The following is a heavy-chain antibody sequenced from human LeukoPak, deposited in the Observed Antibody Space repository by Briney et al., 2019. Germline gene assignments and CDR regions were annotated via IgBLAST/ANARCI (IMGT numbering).Heavy chain of an antibody. D-gene: IGHD3-22*01. V-gene: IGHV1-46*01. CDR3: ARDSSRDDSSGYYYSEFDY. CDR1: GYTFTSYY. CDR2: INPSGGST. J-gene: IGHJ4*02. Sequence: ASVKVSCKASGYTFTSYYMHWVRQAPGQGLEWMGIINPSGGSTSYAQKFQGRVTMTRDMSTSTVYMELSSLRSEDTAVYYCARDSSRDDSSGYYYSEFDYWGQGTLVTVSS.